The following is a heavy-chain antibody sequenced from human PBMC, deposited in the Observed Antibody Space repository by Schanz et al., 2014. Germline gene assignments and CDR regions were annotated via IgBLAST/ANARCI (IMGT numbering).Heavy chain of an antibody. CDR2: ITGGSTTYT. V-gene: IGHV3-21*01. Sequence: EVQLVESGGGLVKPGGSLRLSCAASGFTFNNFGMNWVRQAPGKGQEWVSCITGGSTTYTYYADSVRGRFTISRDNAKNSLYLQMNSLRDEDAAMYYCARIVRASNFDHWGQGTLVTVSS. CDR3: ARIVRASNFDH. D-gene: IGHD1-26*01. CDR1: GFTFNNFG. J-gene: IGHJ4*02.